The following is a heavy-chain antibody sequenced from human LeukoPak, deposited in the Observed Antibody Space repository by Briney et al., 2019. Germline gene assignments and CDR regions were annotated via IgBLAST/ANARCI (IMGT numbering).Heavy chain of an antibody. CDR1: GGSISSYY. Sequence: SETLSLTCTVSGGSISSYYWSWIRQPPGNGLEWIGYIYYSGSTNYNPSLKSRVTISVDTSKNQFSLKLSSVTAADTAVYYCAREYLWTYDSSGTAHNPFDYWGQGTLVTVSS. V-gene: IGHV4-59*01. D-gene: IGHD3-22*01. CDR3: AREYLWTYDSSGTAHNPFDY. J-gene: IGHJ4*02. CDR2: IYYSGST.